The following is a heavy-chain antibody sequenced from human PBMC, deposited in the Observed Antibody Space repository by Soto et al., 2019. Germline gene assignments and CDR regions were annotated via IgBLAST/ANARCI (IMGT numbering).Heavy chain of an antibody. CDR3: VRERTIFGVAPGGGVDV. Sequence: PSETLSLTCAVSGGSITTSDYSWSWIRQPPGRGLEWIGSIYHTGATHYIPSLKSRLTMSLDKSKNHFSLDLSSVTAADTALYYCVRERTIFGVAPGGGVDVWGQGTTVTVPS. J-gene: IGHJ6*02. CDR1: GGSITTSDYS. V-gene: IGHV4-30-2*01. D-gene: IGHD3-3*01. CDR2: IYHTGAT.